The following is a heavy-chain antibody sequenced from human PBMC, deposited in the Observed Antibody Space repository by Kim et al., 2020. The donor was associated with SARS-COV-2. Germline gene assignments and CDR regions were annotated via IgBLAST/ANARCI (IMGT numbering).Heavy chain of an antibody. Sequence: GGSLRLSCAASGFIFSNYAMSWVRRGRGYGREWVSSISGNTDNTHYADSVKGRFTISRDDSKNTLYLQMNSLRADDTALYYCAKHNILTYYYPSIDYWGQGTLVTVSS. D-gene: IGHD3-9*01. CDR2: ISGNTDNT. V-gene: IGHV3-23*01. CDR3: AKHNILTYYYPSIDY. CDR1: GFIFSNYA. J-gene: IGHJ4*02.